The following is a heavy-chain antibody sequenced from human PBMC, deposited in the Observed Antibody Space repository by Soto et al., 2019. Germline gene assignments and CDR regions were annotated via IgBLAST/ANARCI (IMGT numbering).Heavy chain of an antibody. CDR3: ARRYGGNFDY. CDR2: IYYSGST. V-gene: IGHV4-31*03. Sequence: SETLSLTCTVSGGSISSGGYYWSWIRQHPGKGLEWIGSIYYSGSTYYNPSLKSRVTISVDTSKNQFSLKLTSVTAADTAVYYCARRYGGNFDYWGQGTLVTVSS. D-gene: IGHD1-26*01. J-gene: IGHJ4*02. CDR1: GGSISSGGYY.